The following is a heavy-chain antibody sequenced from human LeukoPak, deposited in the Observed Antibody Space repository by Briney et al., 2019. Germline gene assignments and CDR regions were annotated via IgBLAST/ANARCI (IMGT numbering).Heavy chain of an antibody. CDR3: ARDPITETGWYYYYGMDV. D-gene: IGHD1-14*01. J-gene: IGHJ6*02. Sequence: SETLSLTCTVSGGSISSSSYYWGWIRQPPGKGLEWIVSIYYSGSTYYNPSLKSRVTISVDTSKNQFSLKLSSVTAADTAVYYCARDPITETGWYYYYGMDVWGQGTTVTVSS. V-gene: IGHV4-39*07. CDR1: GGSISSSSYY. CDR2: IYYSGST.